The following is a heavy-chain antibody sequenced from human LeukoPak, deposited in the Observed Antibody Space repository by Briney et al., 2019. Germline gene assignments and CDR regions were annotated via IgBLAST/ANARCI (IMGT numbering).Heavy chain of an antibody. V-gene: IGHV4-59*01. CDR2: IYYSGST. CDR1: GGSISSYY. D-gene: IGHD2-21*02. CDR3: ILAYCGGDCYSYYFDY. Sequence: SETLSLTCTVSGGSISSYYWSWIRQPPGKGLEWIGYIYYSGSTNYNPSLKSRVTISVDTSKNQFSLKLSSVTAADTAVYYCILAYCGGDCYSYYFDYWGQGTLVTVSS. J-gene: IGHJ4*02.